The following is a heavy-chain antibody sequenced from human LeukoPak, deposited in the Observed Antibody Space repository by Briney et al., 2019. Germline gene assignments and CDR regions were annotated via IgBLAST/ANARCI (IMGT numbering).Heavy chain of an antibody. J-gene: IGHJ4*02. Sequence: SETLSLTCTVSGGSISSYYWSWLRQPAGKGLEWIGRIYTSGSTNYNPSLKSRVTMSVDTSKNQFSLKLSSVTAADTAVYYCARTWDYDFWSGRVFDYWGQGTLVTVSS. D-gene: IGHD3-3*01. CDR3: ARTWDYDFWSGRVFDY. CDR2: IYTSGST. CDR1: GGSISSYY. V-gene: IGHV4-4*07.